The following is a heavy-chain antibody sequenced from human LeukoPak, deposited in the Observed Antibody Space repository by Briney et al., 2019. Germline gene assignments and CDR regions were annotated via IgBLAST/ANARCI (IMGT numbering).Heavy chain of an antibody. D-gene: IGHD2-15*01. V-gene: IGHV3-74*01. CDR2: INSDGSST. CDR3: ARGRPQYCSGGSCYWAHNWFDP. Sequence: GGSLRLSCAASGFTFSSYWMHWVRQAPGKGLVWVSRINSDGSSTSYADSVKGRFTISRDNAKNTLYLQMNSLRAEDTAVYYCARGRPQYCSGGSCYWAHNWFDPWGQGTLVAVSS. CDR1: GFTFSSYW. J-gene: IGHJ5*02.